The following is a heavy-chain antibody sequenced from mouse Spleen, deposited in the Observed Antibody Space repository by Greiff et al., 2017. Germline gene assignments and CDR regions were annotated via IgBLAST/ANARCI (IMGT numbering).Heavy chain of an antibody. CDR2: IDPSDSET. V-gene: IGHV1-52*01. J-gene: IGHJ3*01. CDR3: ARFPYGYDGFAY. Sequence: KMKQPGAELVRPGSSVKLSCKASGYTFTSYWMHWVKQRPIQGLEWIGNIDPSDSETHYNQKFKDKATLTVDKSSSTAYMQLSSLTSEDSAVYYCARFPYGYDGFAYWGQGTLVTVSA. D-gene: IGHD2-2*01. CDR1: GYTFTSYW.